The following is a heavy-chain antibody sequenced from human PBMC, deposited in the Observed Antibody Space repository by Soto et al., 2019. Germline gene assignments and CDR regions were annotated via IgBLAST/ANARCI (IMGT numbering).Heavy chain of an antibody. CDR2: IYYSGST. CDR1: GGSISSSSYY. D-gene: IGHD6-13*01. CDR3: ARRKGQQLVLNWFDP. Sequence: QLQLQESGPGLVKPSETLSLTCTVSGGSISSSSYYWGWIRQPPGKGLEWIGSIYYSGSTYYNPSLKTRVTISIDTSKNPFSLKLSSVTAADTAVYYSARRKGQQLVLNWFDPWGQGTLVTVCS. V-gene: IGHV4-39*01. J-gene: IGHJ5*02.